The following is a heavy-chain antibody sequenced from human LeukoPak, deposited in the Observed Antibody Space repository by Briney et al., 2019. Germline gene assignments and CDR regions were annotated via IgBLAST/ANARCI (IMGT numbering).Heavy chain of an antibody. Sequence: PSETLSLTCTVSGGSISSYYWSWIRQPAGKGLEWIGRIYTSGSTNYNPSLKSRVTISVDTSKNQFSLKLSSVTAADTAVYYCARSPGYSSGWYVEYYFDYWGQGTLVTVSS. CDR1: GGSISSYY. CDR2: IYTSGST. V-gene: IGHV4-4*07. D-gene: IGHD6-19*01. CDR3: ARSPGYSSGWYVEYYFDY. J-gene: IGHJ4*02.